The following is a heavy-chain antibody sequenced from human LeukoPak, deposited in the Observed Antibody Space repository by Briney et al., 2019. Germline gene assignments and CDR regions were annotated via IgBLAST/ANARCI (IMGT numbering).Heavy chain of an antibody. CDR1: GFTFSSYE. D-gene: IGHD6-13*01. CDR3: AREEAKYSSSWYSYYYYYMDV. CDR2: ISSSGSTI. V-gene: IGHV3-48*03. Sequence: GGSLRLSCAASGFTFSSYEMSWVRQAPGKGLEWVSYISSSGSTIYYADSVKGRFTISRDNAKNSLYLQMNSLRAEDTAVYYCAREEAKYSSSWYSYYYYYMDVWGKGTTVTVSS. J-gene: IGHJ6*03.